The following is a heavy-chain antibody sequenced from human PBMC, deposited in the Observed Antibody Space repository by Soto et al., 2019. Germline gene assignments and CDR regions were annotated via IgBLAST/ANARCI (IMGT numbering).Heavy chain of an antibody. D-gene: IGHD2-8*02. CDR3: ARDKITGLFDY. CDR1: GGSVSSGSYY. Sequence: SETLSLTCTVSGGSVSSGSYYWSWIRQPPGKGLEWIGDIYHSGTTNYNPSLKSRVTISVDTSKNQFSLKLTSVTAADTAVYYCARDKITGLFDYWGQGTLVTVSS. V-gene: IGHV4-61*01. J-gene: IGHJ4*02. CDR2: IYHSGTT.